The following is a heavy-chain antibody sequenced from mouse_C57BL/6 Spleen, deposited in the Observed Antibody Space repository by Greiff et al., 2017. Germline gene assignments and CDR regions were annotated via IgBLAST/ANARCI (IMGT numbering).Heavy chain of an antibody. Sequence: VQLQQPGAELVRPGTSVKLSCKASGYTFTSYWMHWVKQRPGHSLEWIGVIDPSDSYTNSNQKFKGKATLTVDTSSSTAYMQLSSLTSEDSAVYYCARSYYYGSTHFDYWGQGTTLTVSS. CDR1: GYTFTSYW. J-gene: IGHJ2*01. CDR3: ARSYYYGSTHFDY. V-gene: IGHV1-59*01. D-gene: IGHD1-1*01. CDR2: IDPSDSYT.